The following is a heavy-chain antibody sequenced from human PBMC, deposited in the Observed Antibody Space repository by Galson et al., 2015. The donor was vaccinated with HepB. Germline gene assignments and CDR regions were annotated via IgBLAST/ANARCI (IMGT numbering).Heavy chain of an antibody. D-gene: IGHD6-6*01. Sequence: SLRLSCAASGFTFSSYDMHWVRHATGKGLEWVSAIGTAGDTYYPGSVKGRFTISRENAKNSLYLQMNSLRAGDTAVYYCARRTAARGWYFDLWGRGTLVTVSS. CDR3: ARRTAARGWYFDL. V-gene: IGHV3-13*01. J-gene: IGHJ2*01. CDR2: IGTAGDT. CDR1: GFTFSSYD.